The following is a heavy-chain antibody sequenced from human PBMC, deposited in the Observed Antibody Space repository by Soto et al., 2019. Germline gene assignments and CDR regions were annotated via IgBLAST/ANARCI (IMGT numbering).Heavy chain of an antibody. J-gene: IGHJ4*02. CDR2: IYSSGRT. D-gene: IGHD5-18*01. CDR3: ARDIRGYSRAFDY. V-gene: IGHV4-61*01. Sequence: PSETLSLTCTVSGDSVSSDNYYWTWIRQPPGKGLEWIGYIYSSGRTNYNPPLKSRVTISLDTSSNQFSLKLTSVTAADTAVYYCARDIRGYSRAFDYWGQGTLVTVSS. CDR1: GDSVSSDNYY.